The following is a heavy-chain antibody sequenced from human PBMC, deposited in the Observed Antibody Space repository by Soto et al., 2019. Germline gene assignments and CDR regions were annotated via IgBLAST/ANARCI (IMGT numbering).Heavy chain of an antibody. D-gene: IGHD3-3*01. Sequence: GGSLRLSCAASGVTFSSYWMHWVRQAPGKGLVWVSRINSDGSSTSYADSVKGRFTISRDNAKNTLYLQMNSLRAEDTAVYYCARVENYDFWSGYYAAAFDIWGQGTMVTVSS. CDR3: ARVENYDFWSGYYAAAFDI. CDR2: INSDGSST. CDR1: GVTFSSYW. V-gene: IGHV3-74*01. J-gene: IGHJ3*02.